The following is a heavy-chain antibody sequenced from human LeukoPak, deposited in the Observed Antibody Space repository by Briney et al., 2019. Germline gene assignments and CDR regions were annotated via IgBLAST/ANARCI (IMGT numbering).Heavy chain of an antibody. CDR1: GGSFRGYY. D-gene: IGHD2-2*01. Sequence: SETLSLTCAVYGGSFRGYYWSWIRQPPGKGLEWIGEINHSGSTNYNPSLKSRVTISVDTSKNQFSLKLSSVTAADTAVYYCARDRAPYCSSTSCYQGHDYWGQGTLVTVSS. V-gene: IGHV4-34*01. CDR3: ARDRAPYCSSTSCYQGHDY. CDR2: INHSGST. J-gene: IGHJ4*02.